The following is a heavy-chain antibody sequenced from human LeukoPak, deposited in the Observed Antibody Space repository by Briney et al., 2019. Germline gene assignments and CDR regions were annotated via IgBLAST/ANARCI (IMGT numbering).Heavy chain of an antibody. V-gene: IGHV3-23*01. Sequence: PGGSLRLSCAASGFTVSSNYMSWVRQAPGKGLEWVSAISGSGGSTYYADSVKGRFTISRDNSKNTLYLQMDSLRTDDTATYYCARDPKLVNKYYFYYMDVWGKGTTVTVSS. D-gene: IGHD2/OR15-2a*01. CDR2: ISGSGGST. CDR1: GFTVSSNY. J-gene: IGHJ6*03. CDR3: ARDPKLVNKYYFYYMDV.